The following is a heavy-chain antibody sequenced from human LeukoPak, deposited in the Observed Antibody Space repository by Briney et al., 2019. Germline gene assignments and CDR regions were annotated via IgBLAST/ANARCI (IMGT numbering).Heavy chain of an antibody. CDR1: GFTFSNYW. CDR2: INSDGINT. Sequence: GGSLRLSCAASGFTFSNYWMHWVRQAPGKGLVWVSRINSDGINTSYADSVKGRFTISRDNAKNTLNLQMNSLRAEDTAVYYCTGNYYGSGSYADFDYWGQGTLVTVSS. J-gene: IGHJ4*02. CDR3: TGNYYGSGSYADFDY. V-gene: IGHV3-74*01. D-gene: IGHD3-10*01.